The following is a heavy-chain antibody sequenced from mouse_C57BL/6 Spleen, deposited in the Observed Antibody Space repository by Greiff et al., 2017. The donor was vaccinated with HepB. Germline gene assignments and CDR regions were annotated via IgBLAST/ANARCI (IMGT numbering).Heavy chain of an antibody. D-gene: IGHD2-4*01. CDR1: GYTFTSYW. V-gene: IGHV1-69*01. Sequence: QVQLQQPGAELVMPGASVKLSCKASGYTFTSYWMHWVKQRPGQGLEWIGEIDPSDSYTNYNQKFKGKSTLTVDKSSSTAYMQLSSVTSEDSAVYCCARGAGYEYAAWLAYWGQGTLVTVSA. CDR3: ARGAGYEYAAWLAY. J-gene: IGHJ3*01. CDR2: IDPSDSYT.